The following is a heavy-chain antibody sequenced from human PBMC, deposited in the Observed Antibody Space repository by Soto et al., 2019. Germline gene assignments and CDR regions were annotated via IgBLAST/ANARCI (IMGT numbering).Heavy chain of an antibody. Sequence: PGGSLRLSCAASGFTFSSYAMHWVRQAPGKGLEYVSSISTNGGSTHYADSVKGRFTISRDNSKNTLYLQMNSLRAEDTAVYYCAKSITARPFYYWGQGALVTVSS. D-gene: IGHD6-6*01. J-gene: IGHJ4*02. CDR1: GFTFSSYA. CDR2: ISTNGGST. V-gene: IGHV3-64*04. CDR3: AKSITARPFYY.